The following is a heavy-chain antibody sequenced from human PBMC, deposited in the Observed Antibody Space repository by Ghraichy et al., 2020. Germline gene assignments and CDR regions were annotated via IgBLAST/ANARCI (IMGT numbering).Heavy chain of an antibody. V-gene: IGHV3-48*04. D-gene: IGHD5-24*01. CDR3: ARGFLDNSLDW. CDR1: GFTFSAYS. CDR2: VNARGDPI. Sequence: GGSLRLSCVASGFTFSAYSMDWVRQAPGKRLEWLSRVNARGDPIHYAASVNGRFTISRDNAKDAVYLQMNSLGAEDTAVYFCARGFLDNSLDWWGQGTLVVVSS. J-gene: IGHJ4*02.